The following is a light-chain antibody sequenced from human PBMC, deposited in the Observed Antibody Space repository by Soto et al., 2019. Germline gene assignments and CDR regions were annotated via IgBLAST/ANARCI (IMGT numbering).Light chain of an antibody. V-gene: IGLV2-14*03. CDR3: TSYTTSSPYLV. CDR2: DVT. Sequence: QSVLTQPSSVSGSPGQSITISCTGTSSDVGGYNYVSWYQHHPGKAPKLMIYDVTNRPSGVSNRFSGSKSGNTASLTISVLQAEDEADYYCTSYTTSSPYLVFGGGTKLTVL. CDR1: SSDVGGYNY. J-gene: IGLJ3*02.